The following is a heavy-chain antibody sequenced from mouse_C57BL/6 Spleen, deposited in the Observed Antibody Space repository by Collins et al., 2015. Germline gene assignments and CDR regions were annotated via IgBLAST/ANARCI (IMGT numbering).Heavy chain of an antibody. V-gene: IGHV1-80*01. CDR3: ARGAY. J-gene: IGHJ3*01. CDR1: GYVFSNYW. Sequence: QVQLQQSGAELVKPGASAKISCKASGYVFSNYWMNWVKQRPGKGLEWIGQIYPGDGDTNYNGRFKGKATLTADKSSTTAYMQLSSLASEDSAVYFCARGAYWGQGTLVTVSA. CDR2: IYPGDGDT.